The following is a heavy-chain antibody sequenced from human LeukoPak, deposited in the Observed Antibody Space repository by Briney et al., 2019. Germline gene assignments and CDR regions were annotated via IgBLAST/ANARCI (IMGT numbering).Heavy chain of an antibody. CDR2: INPRGGST. CDR1: GYTFTSYY. V-gene: IGHV1-46*01. Sequence: ASVKVSCKASGYTFTSYYMHWVRQAPGQGLEWMGIINPRGGSTSYAQKFQGRVTMTRDTSTSTVYMELSSLRSEDTAVYYCARYYYDSSGYLRGNGMDVWGQGTTVTVSS. CDR3: ARYYYDSSGYLRGNGMDV. D-gene: IGHD3-22*01. J-gene: IGHJ6*02.